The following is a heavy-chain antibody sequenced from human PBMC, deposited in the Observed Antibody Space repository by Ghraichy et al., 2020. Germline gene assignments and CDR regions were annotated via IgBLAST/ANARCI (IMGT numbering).Heavy chain of an antibody. CDR2: IIPIFGTA. CDR3: ARVPSHYYDSSGYRFWFDP. D-gene: IGHD3-22*01. CDR1: GGTFSSYA. J-gene: IGHJ5*02. V-gene: IGHV1-69*01. Sequence: KVSCKASGGTFSSYAISWVRQAPGQGLEWMGGIIPIFGTANYAQKFQGRVTITADESTSTAYMELSSLRSEDTAVYYCARVPSHYYDSSGYRFWFDPWGQGTLVTVSS.